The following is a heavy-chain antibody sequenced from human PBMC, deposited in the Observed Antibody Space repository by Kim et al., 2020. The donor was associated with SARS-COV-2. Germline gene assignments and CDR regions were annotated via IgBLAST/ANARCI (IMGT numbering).Heavy chain of an antibody. V-gene: IGHV3-23*01. D-gene: IGHD2-8*01. CDR2: ISESGETT. CDR3: AKQYVQH. J-gene: IGHJ1*01. Sequence: SWVTPGFTFTYYAMTWVRQAPGKGLEWVSSISESGETTHYADSVKGRFTISRDNSKNTLSLQMNSLRAEDTAVYYCAKQYVQHWGQGTLV. CDR1: GFTFTYYA.